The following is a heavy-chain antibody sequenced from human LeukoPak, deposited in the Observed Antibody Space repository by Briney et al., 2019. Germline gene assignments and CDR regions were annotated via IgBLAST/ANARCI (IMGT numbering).Heavy chain of an antibody. D-gene: IGHD3-22*01. CDR1: GFTVSSNY. Sequence: GGSLRLSCAASGFTVSSNYMSWVRQAPGKGLEWVSVIYSGGSTYYADSVKGRFTISRDNSKNTLNLQMNSLRAEDTAVYYCARDLGQYYDTSDNWFDPWGQGTLVTVSS. CDR3: ARDLGQYYDTSDNWFDP. V-gene: IGHV3-66*01. J-gene: IGHJ5*02. CDR2: IYSGGST.